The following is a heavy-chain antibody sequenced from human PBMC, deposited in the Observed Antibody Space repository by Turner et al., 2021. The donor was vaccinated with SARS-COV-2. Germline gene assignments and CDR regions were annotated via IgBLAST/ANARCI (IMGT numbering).Heavy chain of an antibody. V-gene: IGHV4-30-4*01. D-gene: IGHD2-15*01. CDR2: ICYSGST. Sequence: QVQLQESGPGLVKPSQTLSLTCSVSGGSISSDDYYWSWIRQPPGKGLEWIGYICYSGSTYYNPSLKSRVTISVDTSKNQFSLRLSSLTAADTAVYYCARVLGYCSGVSCYPDYWGQGTLVTVSS. J-gene: IGHJ4*02. CDR3: ARVLGYCSGVSCYPDY. CDR1: GGSISSDDYY.